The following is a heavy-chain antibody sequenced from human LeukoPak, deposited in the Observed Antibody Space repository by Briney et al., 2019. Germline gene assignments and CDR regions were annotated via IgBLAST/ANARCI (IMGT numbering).Heavy chain of an antibody. J-gene: IGHJ4*02. CDR3: TRANGYGLIDY. D-gene: IGHD3-10*01. CDR2: IYNSGST. CDR1: GGSISSYY. V-gene: IGHV4-59*12. Sequence: SETLSLTCTVSGGSISSYYWNWIRQPPGKGLEWIGYIYNSGSTNNNPSLKSRVTISVDTSKKQFSLKLTSVTAADTAMYYCTRANGYGLIDYWGQGTLVTVSS.